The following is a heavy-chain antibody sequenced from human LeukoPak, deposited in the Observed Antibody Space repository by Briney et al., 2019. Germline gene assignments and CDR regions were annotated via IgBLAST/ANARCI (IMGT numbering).Heavy chain of an antibody. CDR1: GFTFSSYG. CDR3: ARDLGYFDY. Sequence: GGSLRLSCAASGFTFSSYGMHWVHQAPGKGLEWVTFLWYDGSNKYYADSVKGRFTISRDNSKNTLYLQMNTLRAEDTAVYYCARDLGYFDYWGQGTLVTVSS. CDR2: LWYDGSNK. V-gene: IGHV3-33*01. J-gene: IGHJ4*02.